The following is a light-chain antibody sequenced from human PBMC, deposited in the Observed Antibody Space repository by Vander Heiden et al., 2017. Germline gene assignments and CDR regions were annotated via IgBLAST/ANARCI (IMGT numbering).Light chain of an antibody. CDR3: QQYNNWPPYT. V-gene: IGKV3-15*01. CDR1: QSVSSN. CDR2: GAS. J-gene: IGKJ2*01. Sequence: ELVMTQSPATLSVSPGERATLSCRASQSVSSNLAWYQQKPGQATRLLIYGASTRATGIPARFSGSGSGTEFTLTISSLQSEDFAVYYCQQYNNWPPYTFGQWTKLEIK.